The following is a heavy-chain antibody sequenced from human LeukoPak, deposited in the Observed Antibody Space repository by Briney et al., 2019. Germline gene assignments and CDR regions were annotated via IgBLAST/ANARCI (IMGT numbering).Heavy chain of an antibody. CDR1: GFTVSSNY. Sequence: GGSLRLSRAASGFTVSSNYMSWVRQAPGKGLEWVSVIYSGGSTYYADSVKGRFTISRGNSKNTLYLQMNSLRAEDTAVYYCASTHLGYCSSVSCQNDYWGQGTLVTVSS. J-gene: IGHJ4*02. CDR2: IYSGGST. CDR3: ASTHLGYCSSVSCQNDY. V-gene: IGHV3-66*01. D-gene: IGHD2-15*01.